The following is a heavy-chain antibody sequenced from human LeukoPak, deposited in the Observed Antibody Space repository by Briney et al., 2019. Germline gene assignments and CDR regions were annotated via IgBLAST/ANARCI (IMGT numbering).Heavy chain of an antibody. D-gene: IGHD3-10*01. CDR1: GFTFDDYA. Sequence: GGSLRLSCAASGFTFDDYAMHWVGQAPGKGLEWVSLISGGGGSTYYADSVKGRFTISGDNSQNSLYLQMNSLRTEDTALYYCAKDRLNGYYGSGSYSGMDVWGQGTTVTVSS. CDR2: ISGGGGST. J-gene: IGHJ6*02. V-gene: IGHV3-43*02. CDR3: AKDRLNGYYGSGSYSGMDV.